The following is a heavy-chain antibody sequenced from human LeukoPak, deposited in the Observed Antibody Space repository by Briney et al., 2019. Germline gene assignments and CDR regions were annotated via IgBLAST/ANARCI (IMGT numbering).Heavy chain of an antibody. J-gene: IGHJ5*02. CDR2: IRGKADNYAA. CDR1: GCTFRASA. CDR3: TRYTPSPGDWFDP. V-gene: IGHV3-73*01. D-gene: IGHD1-1*01. Sequence: GGALRLSCAASGCTFRASAVHWVRQASGRGLEWLGRIRGKADNYAASYSASVQGRFTISRDDFTDTVYLQLHSLKTEDTAVYFCTRYTPSPGDWFDPWGQGTLVTVSS.